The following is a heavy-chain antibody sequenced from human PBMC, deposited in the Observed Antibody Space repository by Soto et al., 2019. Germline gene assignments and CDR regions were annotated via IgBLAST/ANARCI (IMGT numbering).Heavy chain of an antibody. J-gene: IGHJ6*02. Sequence: EVQLLESGGGLVQPGGSLRLSCAASGFTFSSYAMSWVRQAPGKGLEWVSAISGSGGSTYYADSVKGRFTISRDNSKNTLYLQINSLRAEDTAVYYCAKDMDDYYGSGSYYNLNYYYGMDVWGQGTTVTVSS. V-gene: IGHV3-23*01. CDR2: ISGSGGST. CDR1: GFTFSSYA. D-gene: IGHD3-10*01. CDR3: AKDMDDYYGSGSYYNLNYYYGMDV.